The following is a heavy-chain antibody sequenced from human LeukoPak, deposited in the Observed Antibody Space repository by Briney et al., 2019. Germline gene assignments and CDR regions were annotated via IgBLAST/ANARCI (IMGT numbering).Heavy chain of an antibody. CDR1: GGSIGSYY. J-gene: IGHJ5*02. V-gene: IGHV4-59*01. CDR3: ARDIAVAVGWFDP. CDR2: IYYSGST. D-gene: IGHD6-19*01. Sequence: SETLSPTCTVSGGSIGSYYWSWIRQPPGKGLEWIGYIYYSGSTNYNPSLKSRVTISVDTSKNQFSLKLSSVTAADTAVYYCARDIAVAVGWFDPWGQGTLVTVSS.